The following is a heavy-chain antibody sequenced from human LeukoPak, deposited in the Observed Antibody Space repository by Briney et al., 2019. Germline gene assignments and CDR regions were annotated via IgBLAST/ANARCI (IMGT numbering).Heavy chain of an antibody. CDR3: ARDFVVEGY. V-gene: IGHV3-21*01. Sequence: GRSLRLSCAASGFTFSSYGMNWVRQAPGKGLEWVSSISGNSNYRYYADSVRGRFTISRDNAKNSLYLQMNSLRAEDTAVYYCARDFVVEGYWGQGTLVTVSS. D-gene: IGHD2-15*01. CDR2: ISGNSNYR. CDR1: GFTFSSYG. J-gene: IGHJ4*02.